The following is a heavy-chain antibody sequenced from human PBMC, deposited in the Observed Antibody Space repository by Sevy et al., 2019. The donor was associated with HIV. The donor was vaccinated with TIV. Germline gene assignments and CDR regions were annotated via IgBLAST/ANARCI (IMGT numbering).Heavy chain of an antibody. CDR2: IKQDGSEK. CDR3: ARPYRTDPFYYSGSGGYYYPSYFDY. V-gene: IGHV3-7*01. Sequence: GGSLRLSCEASGFTFSNYWMSWVRQAPGKGLEWVANIKQDGSEKYYVDSVKGRFTISRDNAKNSLYLQMNSLRAEDTAVYYCARPYRTDPFYYSGSGGYYYPSYFDYWGQGTLVTVSS. CDR1: GFTFSNYW. J-gene: IGHJ4*02. D-gene: IGHD3-22*01.